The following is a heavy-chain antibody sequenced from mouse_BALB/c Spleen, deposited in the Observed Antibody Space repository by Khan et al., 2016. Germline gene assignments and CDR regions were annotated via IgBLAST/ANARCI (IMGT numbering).Heavy chain of an antibody. CDR3: ARDGWGYYAMDY. CDR2: IWGDGST. V-gene: IGHV2-6-7*01. Sequence: VQLQESGPGLVAPSQSLSITCTVSGFSIIAYGVNWVRQPPGKGLEWLGMIWGDGSTDYNSALQSRLNITKDKSKSQVFLKMNSLQTDDTAKYYCARDGWGYYAMDYWGQGTSVTVSS. J-gene: IGHJ4*01. D-gene: IGHD2-2*01. CDR1: GFSIIAYG.